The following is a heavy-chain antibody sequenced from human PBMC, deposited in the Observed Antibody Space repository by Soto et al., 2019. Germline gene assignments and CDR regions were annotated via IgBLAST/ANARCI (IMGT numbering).Heavy chain of an antibody. Sequence: SETLSLTCTVSGGSVSSGNYYWTWIRQPPEKGLEWIGYISSGGNPDYSPSLKSRVIISMDTSKNQFSLKLNSVTAADTAVYHCARFYTVTTYHWWLDSWGKGTLVTLSS. CDR1: GGSVSSGNYY. D-gene: IGHD4-17*01. V-gene: IGHV4-61*01. CDR3: ARFYTVTTYHWWLDS. J-gene: IGHJ5*01. CDR2: ISSGGNP.